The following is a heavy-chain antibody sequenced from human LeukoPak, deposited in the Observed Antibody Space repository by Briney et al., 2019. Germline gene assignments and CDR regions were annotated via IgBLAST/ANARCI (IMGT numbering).Heavy chain of an antibody. Sequence: ASVKVSCKASGYTFTSYDINWARQATGQGLEWMGWMNPNSGNTGYAQKFQGRVTMTRNTSISTAYMELSSLRSEDTAVYYCARGPLSSTSWYYYYYYGMDVWGQRTTVTVSS. CDR1: GYTFTSYD. CDR3: ARGPLSSTSWYYYYYYGMDV. D-gene: IGHD2-2*01. J-gene: IGHJ6*02. CDR2: MNPNSGNT. V-gene: IGHV1-8*01.